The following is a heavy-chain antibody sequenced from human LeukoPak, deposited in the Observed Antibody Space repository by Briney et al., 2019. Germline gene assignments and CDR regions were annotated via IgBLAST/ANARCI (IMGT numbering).Heavy chain of an antibody. J-gene: IGHJ4*02. CDR2: INHSGST. V-gene: IGHV4-34*01. CDR1: GGSFSGYY. CDR3: ARAQGRSGRRTPYDY. Sequence: SETLSLTCAVYGGSFSGYYWSWIRQPPGKGLEWIGEINHSGSTNYNPSLKSRVTISVDASKNQFSLKLSSVTAADTAVYYCARAQGRSGRRTPYDYWGQGTLVTVSS. D-gene: IGHD3-3*01.